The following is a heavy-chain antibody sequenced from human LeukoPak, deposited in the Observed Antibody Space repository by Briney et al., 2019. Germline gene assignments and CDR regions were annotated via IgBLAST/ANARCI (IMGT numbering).Heavy chain of an antibody. Sequence: PSETLSLTCAVYGGSFSGYYWSWIRQPPGKGLEWIGYIYYSGSTNYNPSLKSRVTISVDTSKNQFSLKLSSVTAADTAVYYCARDLQDTNCSSTSCYVVQDYGMDVWGQGTTVTVSS. CDR3: ARDLQDTNCSSTSCYVVQDYGMDV. D-gene: IGHD2-2*01. J-gene: IGHJ6*02. CDR2: IYYSGST. CDR1: GGSFSGYY. V-gene: IGHV4-59*01.